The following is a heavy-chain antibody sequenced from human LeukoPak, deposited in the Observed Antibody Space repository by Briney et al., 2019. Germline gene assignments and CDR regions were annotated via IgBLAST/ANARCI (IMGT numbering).Heavy chain of an antibody. CDR3: ARGRGWDFDY. D-gene: IGHD6-19*01. Sequence: GGSLRLSCAASGSTFSSYSMNWVRQTPGKGLEWVSYVSSGSSTIYYADSVKGRFTVSRDNAKSSLYLQMNSLRDEDTAVYYCARGRGWDFDYWGQGTLVTVSS. J-gene: IGHJ4*02. V-gene: IGHV3-48*02. CDR2: VSSGSSTI. CDR1: GSTFSSYS.